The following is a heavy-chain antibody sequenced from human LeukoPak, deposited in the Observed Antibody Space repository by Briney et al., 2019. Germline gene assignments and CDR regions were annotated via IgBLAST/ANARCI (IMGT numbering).Heavy chain of an antibody. J-gene: IGHJ6*03. CDR2: IYYSGSP. D-gene: IGHD2-15*01. CDR1: GGSISSSSYY. V-gene: IGHV4-39*07. CDR3: ARGYCSGGSCYSYYYYNYMDV. Sequence: SETLSLTCTVSGGSISSSSYYSGWIRQPPGKWLEWIGRIYYSGSPYYNPSTKSRVTISVDTSKKQFSLKLISVTAADTAVYYCARGYCSGGSCYSYYYYNYMDVWGKGTTVTVSS.